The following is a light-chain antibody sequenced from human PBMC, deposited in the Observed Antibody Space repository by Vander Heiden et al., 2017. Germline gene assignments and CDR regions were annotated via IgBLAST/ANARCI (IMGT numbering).Light chain of an antibody. CDR3: QQDNSYPDT. CDR1: QSISSW. J-gene: IGKJ2*01. Sequence: DIQMTQSPSTLSASVGDRVTITCRASQSISSWLAWYQQKPGKAPNLLIYKASSLESGVPSRFSGSGSGTEFTLTISSLQPDDFATYYCQQDNSYPDTFGQGTKLXIK. V-gene: IGKV1-5*03. CDR2: KAS.